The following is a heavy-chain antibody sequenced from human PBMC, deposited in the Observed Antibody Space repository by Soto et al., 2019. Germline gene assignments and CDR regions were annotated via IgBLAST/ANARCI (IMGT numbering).Heavy chain of an antibody. CDR1: GFTFSSYE. CDR3: ARLYSSGWLESDY. J-gene: IGHJ4*02. D-gene: IGHD6-19*01. CDR2: ISSSGSTI. Sequence: EVQLVESGGGLVQPGGSLRLSCAASGFTFSSYEMNWVRQAPGKGLEWVSYISSSGSTIYYADSVKGRFTISRDNAKNSLYLQMNSLRAEDTAVYYCARLYSSGWLESDYWGQGTLVTVSS. V-gene: IGHV3-48*03.